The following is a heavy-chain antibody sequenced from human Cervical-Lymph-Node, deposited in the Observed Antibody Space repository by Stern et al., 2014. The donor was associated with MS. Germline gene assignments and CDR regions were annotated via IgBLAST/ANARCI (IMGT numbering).Heavy chain of an antibody. Sequence: QLVQSGAEVKKPGASVTVSCRTSGYTFIDYYIHWVRQAPGQGLEWMGIINLSDGATTYAQKFQGRVTMTRDTSTNTAYMQLGSLTSEDTAVFFCAREGADNDAFDVWGQGTMVTVSS. CDR2: INLSDGAT. V-gene: IGHV1-46*03. J-gene: IGHJ3*01. D-gene: IGHD1-26*01. CDR1: GYTFIDYY. CDR3: AREGADNDAFDV.